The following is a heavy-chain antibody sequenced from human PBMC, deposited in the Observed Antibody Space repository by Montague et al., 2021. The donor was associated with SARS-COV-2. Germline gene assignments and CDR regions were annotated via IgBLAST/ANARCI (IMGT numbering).Heavy chain of an antibody. CDR1: GGSISSYY. V-gene: IGHV4-59*01. D-gene: IGHD3-22*01. J-gene: IGHJ4*02. CDR2: IYYSGST. Sequence: SETLSLTCTVSGGSISSYYWSWIRQPPGKGLEWIGYIYYSGSTNXNPSLKSRVTISVDTSKNQFSLRLSSVTAADTAVYYCARIWYSSGYQGIYYFDYWGRGTLVTVSS. CDR3: ARIWYSSGYQGIYYFDY.